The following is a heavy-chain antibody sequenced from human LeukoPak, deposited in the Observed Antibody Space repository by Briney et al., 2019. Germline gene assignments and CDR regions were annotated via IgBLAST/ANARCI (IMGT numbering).Heavy chain of an antibody. D-gene: IGHD3-10*01. CDR3: ARVPPPPNHYYGSGGGWFDP. J-gene: IGHJ5*02. CDR2: IIPILGIA. V-gene: IGHV1-69*04. CDR1: GGTFSSYA. Sequence: ASVKVSCKASGGTFSSYAISWVRQAPGQGLEWMGRIIPILGIANYAQKFQGGVTITADKSTSTAYMELSSLRSEDTAVYYCARVPPPPNHYYGSGGGWFDPWGQGTLVTVSS.